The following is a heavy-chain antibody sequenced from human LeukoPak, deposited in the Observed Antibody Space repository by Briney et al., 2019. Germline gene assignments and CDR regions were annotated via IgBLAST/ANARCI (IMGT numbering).Heavy chain of an antibody. V-gene: IGHV4-61*02. D-gene: IGHD5-24*01. CDR3: ARGRGFGP. J-gene: IGHJ5*02. CDR2: IYTSGST. Sequence: SETLSLTCTVSGNSISSGDNYWSWIRQPAGKGLEWIGRIYTSGSTNYNPSLKSRVTISGDTSKNQFSLKLSSVTAADTAVYYCARGRGFGPWGQGTLVTVSS. CDR1: GNSISSGDNY.